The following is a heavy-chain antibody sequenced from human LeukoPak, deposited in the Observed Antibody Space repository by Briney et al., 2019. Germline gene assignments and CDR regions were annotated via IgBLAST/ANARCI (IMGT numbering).Heavy chain of an antibody. D-gene: IGHD3-22*01. CDR2: INHSGST. J-gene: IGHJ4*02. CDR3: ARGLGYYYDSSGYYPPDY. CDR1: GGSFSGYY. V-gene: IGHV4-34*01. Sequence: SETLSLTCAVYGGSFSGYYWSWIRQPPGKGLEWIGEINHSGSTNYNPSLKSRVTISVDTSKNQFSLKLSSVTAADTAVYYCARGLGYYYDSSGYYPPDYWGQGTLVTVSS.